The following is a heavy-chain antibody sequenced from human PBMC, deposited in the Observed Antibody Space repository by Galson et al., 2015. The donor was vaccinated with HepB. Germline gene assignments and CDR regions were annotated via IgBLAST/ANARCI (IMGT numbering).Heavy chain of an antibody. CDR3: ARSGSGSYYFDY. CDR2: ISSSSSYI. J-gene: IGHJ4*02. Sequence: SLRLSCAASGFTFSSYSMNWVRQAPGKGLEWVSSISSSSSYIYYADSVKGRFTISRDNAKNSLYLQMNNLRAEDTAVYYCARSGSGSYYFDYWGQGTLVTVSS. V-gene: IGHV3-21*01. CDR1: GFTFSSYS. D-gene: IGHD1-26*01.